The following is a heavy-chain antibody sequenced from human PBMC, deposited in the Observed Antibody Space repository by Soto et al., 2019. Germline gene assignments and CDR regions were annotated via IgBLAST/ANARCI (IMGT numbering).Heavy chain of an antibody. D-gene: IGHD2-21*02. Sequence: GGSLRLSCAASGFTFSSYGIHWVRQAPGKGLEWVAVISYDGSNKYYADSVKGRFTISRDNSKNTLYLQMNSLRAEDTAVYYCAKDHYGGDPRSYYFDYWGQGTLVTVSS. J-gene: IGHJ4*02. CDR1: GFTFSSYG. CDR3: AKDHYGGDPRSYYFDY. V-gene: IGHV3-30*18. CDR2: ISYDGSNK.